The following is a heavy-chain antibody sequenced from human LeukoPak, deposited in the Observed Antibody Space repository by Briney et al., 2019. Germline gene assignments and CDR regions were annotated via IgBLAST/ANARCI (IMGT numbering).Heavy chain of an antibody. Sequence: GESLQISCKGSGYSFTTYWIGWVRQMPGKGLEWMGIIYPGDSDTRYSPSFEGQVTISADKSISTAHLQWSSLKASDTAMYYCARLSDSSGYSAIDHDGFDIWGQGTMVTVSS. V-gene: IGHV5-51*01. D-gene: IGHD3-22*01. CDR1: GYSFTTYW. J-gene: IGHJ3*02. CDR2: IYPGDSDT. CDR3: ARLSDSSGYSAIDHDGFDI.